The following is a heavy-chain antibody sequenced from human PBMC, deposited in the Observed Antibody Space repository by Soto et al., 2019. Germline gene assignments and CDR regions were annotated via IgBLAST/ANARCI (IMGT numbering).Heavy chain of an antibody. Sequence: SETLSLTCTVSGGSISIYYWSWIRQPPGKGLEWIGYIYYSGSTNYNPSLKSRVTISVDTSKNQFSLKLSSVTAADTAVYYCASSVPPPEYCSGGSCDLQKEDAFDIWGQGTKVTVSS. D-gene: IGHD2-15*01. J-gene: IGHJ3*02. V-gene: IGHV4-59*01. CDR3: ASSVPPPEYCSGGSCDLQKEDAFDI. CDR2: IYYSGST. CDR1: GGSISIYY.